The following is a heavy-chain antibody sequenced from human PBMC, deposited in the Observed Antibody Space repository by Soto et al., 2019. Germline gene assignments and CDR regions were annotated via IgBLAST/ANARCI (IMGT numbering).Heavy chain of an antibody. D-gene: IGHD3-10*01. J-gene: IGHJ5*02. V-gene: IGHV4-59*01. Sequence: SETLSLTCTVSGDSISSSFWSWIRQPPGKGLEWIGYFHYSGSTNYNPSLKSRVTISVDTSKNQFSLKLSSVTAADTAVYYCATAGFRGFAGWFDPWGQGTLVTVSS. CDR3: ATAGFRGFAGWFDP. CDR1: GDSISSSF. CDR2: FHYSGST.